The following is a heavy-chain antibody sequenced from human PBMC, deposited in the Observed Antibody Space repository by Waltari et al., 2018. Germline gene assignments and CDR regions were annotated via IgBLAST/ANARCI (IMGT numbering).Heavy chain of an antibody. V-gene: IGHV4-39*01. CDR2: IYYSGST. J-gene: IGHJ4*02. CDR3: ARPSPSPWYFDY. Sequence: QLQLQESGPGLVKPSETLSLTCTVSGGSISSSSYYWGWIRQPPGKGLEWIGSIYYSGSTYYNPSLKSRVTISVDTSKNQFSLKLSSVTAADTAVYYCARPSPSPWYFDYWGQGTLVTVSS. CDR1: GGSISSSSYY.